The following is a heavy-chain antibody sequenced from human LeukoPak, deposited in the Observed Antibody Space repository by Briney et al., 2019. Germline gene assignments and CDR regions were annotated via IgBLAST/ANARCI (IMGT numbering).Heavy chain of an antibody. V-gene: IGHV1-46*01. CDR2: INPSGGST. D-gene: IGHD2-8*01. CDR3: AREDVVLVDAVRYYYYGMDV. J-gene: IGHJ6*02. Sequence: ASVKVSCKASGYNFISSYMHWVRQAPGQGLEWMGIINPSGGSTSYAQKFQDRVTMTRDPSTSTVYMELSSLKSEDTAVYYCAREDVVLVDAVRYYYYGMDVWGQGTTVTVSS. CDR1: GYNFISSY.